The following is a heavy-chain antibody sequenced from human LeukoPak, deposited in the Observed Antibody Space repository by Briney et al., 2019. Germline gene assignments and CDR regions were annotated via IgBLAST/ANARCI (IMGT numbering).Heavy chain of an antibody. CDR3: ARDPSSGWYLKGWFDP. Sequence: GGTLRLSCAASGFTFSSYSMNWVRQAPGKGLEWVSSISSSNYIYYADSVKGRFTISRDNAKNSLYLQMNSLRAEDTAVYYCARDPSSGWYLKGWFDPWGQGTLVTVSS. CDR1: GFTFSSYS. CDR2: ISSSNYI. D-gene: IGHD6-19*01. J-gene: IGHJ5*02. V-gene: IGHV3-21*01.